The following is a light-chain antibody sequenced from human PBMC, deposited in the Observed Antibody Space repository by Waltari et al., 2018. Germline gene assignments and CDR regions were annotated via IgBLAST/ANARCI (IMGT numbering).Light chain of an antibody. CDR1: SLRSYY. J-gene: IGLJ1*01. CDR2: GKN. Sequence: SSELTQDPAVSVALGQTVRITCQGDSLRSYYASWYQQKPGQAPVLVIYGKNNRPSGIPDRVSGSSSGNTAALTITGAQAEDEADYYCNSRDSSGTIYVFGTGTKVTVL. V-gene: IGLV3-19*01. CDR3: NSRDSSGTIYV.